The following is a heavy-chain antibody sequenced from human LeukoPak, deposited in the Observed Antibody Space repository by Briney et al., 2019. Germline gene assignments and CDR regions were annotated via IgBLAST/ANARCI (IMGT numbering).Heavy chain of an antibody. V-gene: IGHV4-4*09. CDR2: IYTSGST. Sequence: SETLSLTCTVSGGSISSYYWSWIRQPPGKGLEWIGYIYTSGSTNYNPSLKSRVTISVDTSKNQFSLKLSSVTAADTAVYYCARHGTGPYDFWSGYYDPWGQGTLVTVSS. CDR1: GGSISSYY. J-gene: IGHJ5*02. CDR3: ARHGTGPYDFWSGYYDP. D-gene: IGHD3-3*01.